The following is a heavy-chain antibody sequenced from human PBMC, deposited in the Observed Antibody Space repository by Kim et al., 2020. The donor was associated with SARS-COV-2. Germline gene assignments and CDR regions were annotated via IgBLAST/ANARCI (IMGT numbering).Heavy chain of an antibody. J-gene: IGHJ4*02. CDR3: ARDLGKYCSSTSCYTGYFDY. V-gene: IGHV3-30-3*01. CDR1: GFTFSSYA. D-gene: IGHD2-2*02. Sequence: GGSLRLSCAASGFTFSSYAMHWVRQAPGKGLEWVAVISYDGSNKYYADSVKGRFTISRDNSKNTLYLQMNSLRAEDTAVYYCARDLGKYCSSTSCYTGYFDYWGQGTLVTVSS. CDR2: ISYDGSNK.